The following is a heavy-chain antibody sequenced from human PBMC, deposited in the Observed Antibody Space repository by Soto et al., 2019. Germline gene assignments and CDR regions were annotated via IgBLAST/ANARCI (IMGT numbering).Heavy chain of an antibody. CDR1: GGTFSSYT. D-gene: IGHD3-22*01. CDR3: ARDQGHCYDSSGYQFDY. CDR2: IIPILGIA. V-gene: IGHV1-69*04. Sequence: ASVKVSCKASGGTFSSYTISWVRQAPGQGLECMGRIIPILGIANYAQKFQGRVTITADKSTSTTYMELSSLRSEDTAVYYCARDQGHCYDSSGYQFDYWGQGTLVTVSS. J-gene: IGHJ4*02.